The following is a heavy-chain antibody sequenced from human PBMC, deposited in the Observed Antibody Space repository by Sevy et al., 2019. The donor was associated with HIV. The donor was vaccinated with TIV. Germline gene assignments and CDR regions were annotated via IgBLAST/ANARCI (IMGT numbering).Heavy chain of an antibody. D-gene: IGHD2-2*01. J-gene: IGHJ6*02. CDR2: MNPNSGNT. CDR1: GYTFTSYD. CDR3: ARDASVSGAYCSSTSCYSSGMDV. V-gene: IGHV1-8*01. Sequence: ASVKVSCKASGYTFTSYDINWVRQATGQGLEWMGWMNPNSGNTGYAQKFQGRVTMTRNTSISTAYMELSSLSSEDTAVYYCARDASVSGAYCSSTSCYSSGMDVWGQGTTVTVSS.